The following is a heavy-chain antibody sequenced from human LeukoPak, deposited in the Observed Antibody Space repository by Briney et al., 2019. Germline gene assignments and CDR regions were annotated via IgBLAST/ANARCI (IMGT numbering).Heavy chain of an antibody. D-gene: IGHD4-23*01. CDR3: VRRAGGYSHPYDY. J-gene: IGHJ4*02. CDR1: GFTFSSYA. Sequence: GGTLRLSCAASGFTFSSYAMSWVRQAPGKGLEWVSAISGSGGSTYYADSVKGRFTISRDNSKNTLYLQMNSLRAEDTAVYYCVRRAGGYSHPYDYWGQGTLVTVSS. CDR2: ISGSGGST. V-gene: IGHV3-23*01.